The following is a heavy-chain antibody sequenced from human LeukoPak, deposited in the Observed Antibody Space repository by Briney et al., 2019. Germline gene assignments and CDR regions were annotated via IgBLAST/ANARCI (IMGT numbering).Heavy chain of an antibody. D-gene: IGHD3-3*01. Sequence: ASVKVSCKASGYTFTGHYMHWVRQAPGQGLEWMGWINPNSGGTNYAQKFQGRVTMTRDTSISTAYMELSRLRSDDTAVYYCARPYYDFWSGMYDAFDIWGQGTMVTVSS. CDR1: GYTFTGHY. CDR3: ARPYYDFWSGMYDAFDI. CDR2: INPNSGGT. V-gene: IGHV1-2*02. J-gene: IGHJ3*02.